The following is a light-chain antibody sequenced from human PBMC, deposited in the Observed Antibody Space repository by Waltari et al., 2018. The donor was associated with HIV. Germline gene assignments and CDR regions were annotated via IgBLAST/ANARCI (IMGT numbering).Light chain of an antibody. Sequence: DAQLPQSPSFLSASVGDRVTITCRASQAINNYFALYQQKPGKAPKLLINLASALQSGVPSRFSGSGSGTEFTLTIRGLQPEDLATYYCQQADFYPVTFGGGTRVEIK. CDR2: LAS. CDR3: QQADFYPVT. V-gene: IGKV1-9*01. J-gene: IGKJ4*01. CDR1: QAINNY.